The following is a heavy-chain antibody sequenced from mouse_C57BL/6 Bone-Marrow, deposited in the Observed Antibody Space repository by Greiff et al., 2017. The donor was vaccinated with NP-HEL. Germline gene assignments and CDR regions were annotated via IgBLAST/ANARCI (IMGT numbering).Heavy chain of an antibody. Sequence: ESGPGLVKPSQSLSLTCSVTGYSITSGYYWNWIRQFPGNKLEWMGYISYDGSNNYNPSLKNRISITRDTSKNQFFLKLNSVTTEDTATYYCASSRLGGYYVRYAMDYWGQGTSVTVSS. J-gene: IGHJ4*01. CDR1: GYSITSGYY. CDR2: ISYDGSN. D-gene: IGHD2-3*01. CDR3: ASSRLGGYYVRYAMDY. V-gene: IGHV3-6*01.